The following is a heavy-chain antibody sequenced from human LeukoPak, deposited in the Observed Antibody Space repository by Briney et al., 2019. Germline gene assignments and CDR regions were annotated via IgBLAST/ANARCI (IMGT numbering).Heavy chain of an antibody. Sequence: GGSLRLSCAASGFTFSSYSMDWVRQAPGKGLEWVSSISSSSSYIYYADSVKGRFTISRDNAKNSLYLQMNSLRAEDTAVYYCASHIYDFWSGCYWAFDYWGQGTLVTVSS. J-gene: IGHJ4*02. V-gene: IGHV3-21*01. CDR3: ASHIYDFWSGCYWAFDY. CDR2: ISSSSSYI. CDR1: GFTFSSYS. D-gene: IGHD3-3*01.